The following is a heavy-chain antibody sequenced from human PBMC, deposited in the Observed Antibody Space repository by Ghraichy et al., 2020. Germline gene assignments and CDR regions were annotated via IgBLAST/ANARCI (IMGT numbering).Heavy chain of an antibody. CDR1: GFTFSSYS. V-gene: IGHV3-21*01. D-gene: IGHD6-19*01. Sequence: GSLRLSCAASGFTFSSYSMNWVRQAPGKGLEWVSSISSSSSYIYYADSVKGRFTISRDNAKNSLYLQMNSLRAEDTAVYYCARDRLAAVAGTANDYWGQGTLVTVSS. CDR3: ARDRLAAVAGTANDY. J-gene: IGHJ4*02. CDR2: ISSSSSYI.